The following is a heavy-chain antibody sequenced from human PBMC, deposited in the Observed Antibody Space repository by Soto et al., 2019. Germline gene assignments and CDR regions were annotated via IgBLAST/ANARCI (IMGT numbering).Heavy chain of an antibody. D-gene: IGHD2-21*01. J-gene: IGHJ4*02. V-gene: IGHV1-2*02. CDR2: INPNSGAT. CDR3: ARKTNFIVRGRQLSQNFDY. CDR1: GYTFTDFY. Sequence: GASVKVSCKASGYTFTDFYLHWVRQAPGQGLEWVGWINPNSGATHYAQKFQGTVTLTRDTSISTAYMELTGLRSGDTAIFYCARKTNFIVRGRQLSQNFDYWGQGTLVTVYS.